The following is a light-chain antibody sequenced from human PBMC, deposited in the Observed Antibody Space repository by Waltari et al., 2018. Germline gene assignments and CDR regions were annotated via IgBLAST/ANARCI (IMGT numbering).Light chain of an antibody. Sequence: QSALTQPASVSGSPGQSITVSCNGVDPNKFVSWYQQQPGKAPRLIIYGVSERPSGVSHRFSGSKSGSTAYLTISGLQAEDEANYFCTSYAGSTLFVIFGGGTKLTVL. CDR3: TSYAGSTLFVI. CDR2: GVS. CDR1: VDPNKF. J-gene: IGLJ2*01. V-gene: IGLV2-14*03.